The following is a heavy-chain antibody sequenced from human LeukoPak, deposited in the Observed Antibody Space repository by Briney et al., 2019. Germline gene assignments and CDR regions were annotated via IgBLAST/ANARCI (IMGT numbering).Heavy chain of an antibody. CDR1: GFTFSSRW. V-gene: IGHV3-7*01. D-gene: IGHD2-15*01. CDR2: TKQDGSEK. CDR3: ARDSDGYDL. Sequence: GGSLRLSCAASGFTFSSRWMSWVRQAPGKGLEWVANTKQDGSEKYYVDSVKGRFTISRDNAKNSLYLQMNSLRVDDTAVYHCARDSDGYDLWGQGTLVTVSS. J-gene: IGHJ4*02.